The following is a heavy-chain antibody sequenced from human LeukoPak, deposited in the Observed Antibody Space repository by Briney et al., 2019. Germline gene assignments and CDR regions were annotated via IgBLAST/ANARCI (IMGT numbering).Heavy chain of an antibody. Sequence: GGSLRLSCAASGITGYSMHWVRQAPGKGLEWVSAISGSGGSTYYADSVKGRFTISRDNSRNTVYLQMNSLRAEDTAVYYCANDLGWIQLNLGRGQGTLVTVSS. V-gene: IGHV3-23*01. D-gene: IGHD5-18*01. CDR1: GITGYS. J-gene: IGHJ4*02. CDR2: ISGSGGST. CDR3: ANDLGWIQLNLG.